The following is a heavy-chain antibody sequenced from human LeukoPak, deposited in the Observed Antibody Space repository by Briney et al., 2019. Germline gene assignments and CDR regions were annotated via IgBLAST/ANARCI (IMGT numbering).Heavy chain of an antibody. CDR2: ISSSSSYI. CDR1: GFTFSSYS. V-gene: IGHV3-21*01. J-gene: IGHJ4*02. Sequence: PGGSLRLSCAASGFTFSSYSMNWVRQAPGKGLEWVSSISSSSSYIFYADSVKGRFTISRDNAKNSLYLQMNSLRAEDTAVYYCARGEYLADYGDYFDYWGQGTQVTVSS. D-gene: IGHD4-17*01. CDR3: ARGEYLADYGDYFDY.